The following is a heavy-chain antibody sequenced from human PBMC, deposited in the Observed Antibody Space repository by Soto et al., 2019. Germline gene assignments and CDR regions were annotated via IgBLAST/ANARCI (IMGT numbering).Heavy chain of an antibody. CDR2: INWNGGST. D-gene: IGHD4-17*01. CDR3: ARGTTDYYYYYGMDV. J-gene: IGHJ6*02. CDR1: GFTFDDYG. Sequence: PGGSLRLSCAASGFTFDDYGMSWVRQAPGKGLEWVSGINWNGGSTGYADSVKGRFTISRDNAKNSLYLQMNSLRAEDTALYYCARGTTDYYYYYGMDVWGQGTTVTVSS. V-gene: IGHV3-20*04.